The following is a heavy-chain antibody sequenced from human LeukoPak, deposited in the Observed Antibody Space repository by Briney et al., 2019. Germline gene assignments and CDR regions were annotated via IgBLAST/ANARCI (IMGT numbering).Heavy chain of an antibody. D-gene: IGHD1-14*01. V-gene: IGHV1-18*01. Sequence: ASVKVSCKASGYTFVNYGISWVRQAPGQGLEWMGFISSYNGHTNYAQRFQGRVTMTTETSTTTVYMELRSLRSDDTAVYYCARDLGGNPGDFWGQGTLVTVSS. CDR2: ISSYNGHT. CDR1: GYTFVNYG. CDR3: ARDLGGNPGDF. J-gene: IGHJ4*02.